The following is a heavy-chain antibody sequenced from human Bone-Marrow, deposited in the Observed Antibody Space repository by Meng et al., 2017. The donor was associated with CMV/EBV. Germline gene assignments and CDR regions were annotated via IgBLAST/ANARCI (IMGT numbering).Heavy chain of an antibody. CDR3: ARDLRRVRPIFGVVISRGMDV. Sequence: GGSLRLSCAASGFTFSSYWMSWVRQAPGKGLEWVANIKQDGSEKYYVDSVKGRFTISRDNAKNSLYLQMNSLRAEDTAVYYCARDLRRVRPIFGVVISRGMDVWGQGTTVTVSS. CDR1: GFTFSSYW. J-gene: IGHJ6*02. V-gene: IGHV3-7*01. D-gene: IGHD3-3*01. CDR2: IKQDGSEK.